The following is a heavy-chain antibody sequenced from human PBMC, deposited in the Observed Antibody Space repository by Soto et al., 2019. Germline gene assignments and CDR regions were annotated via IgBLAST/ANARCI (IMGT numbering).Heavy chain of an antibody. D-gene: IGHD1-26*01. V-gene: IGHV3-23*01. CDR2: ISGSGGST. CDR1: GFTFSSYA. J-gene: IGHJ5*02. CDR3: AKAALINAEEQLLTPDNWSDP. Sequence: GGSLRLCCAASGFTFSSYAMSWVRQAPGKGLEWVSAISGSGGSTYYADSVKGRFTISRDNSKNTLYLQMNSLRAEDTAVYYCAKAALINAEEQLLTPDNWSDPWGQGTLVTVSS.